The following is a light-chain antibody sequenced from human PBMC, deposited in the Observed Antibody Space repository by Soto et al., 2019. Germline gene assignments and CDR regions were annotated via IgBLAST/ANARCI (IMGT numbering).Light chain of an antibody. CDR3: TSYAGSNNLV. V-gene: IGLV2-8*01. CDR2: EVS. CDR1: SSDIGGYNY. J-gene: IGLJ3*02. Sequence: QSALTQPPSASGSPGQSVTISCTGTSSDIGGYNYVSWYQQHPGKAPKLIICEVSKRPSGVPDRFSGSKSGNTASLTVSGLQAEDEADYYCTSYAGSNNLVFAGGTKLTVL.